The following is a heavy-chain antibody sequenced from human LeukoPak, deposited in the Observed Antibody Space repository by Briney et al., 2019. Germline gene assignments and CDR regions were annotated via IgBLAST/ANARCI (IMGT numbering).Heavy chain of an antibody. J-gene: IGHJ4*02. Sequence: PGGSLRLSCAASGFTFSSYGMHWVRQAPGKGLEWVAVISYDGSNKYYADSVKGRFPISRDNSKNTLYLQMNSLRAEDTAVYYCAKDPWDYWGQGTLVTVSS. V-gene: IGHV3-30*18. CDR2: ISYDGSNK. CDR3: AKDPWDY. CDR1: GFTFSSYG.